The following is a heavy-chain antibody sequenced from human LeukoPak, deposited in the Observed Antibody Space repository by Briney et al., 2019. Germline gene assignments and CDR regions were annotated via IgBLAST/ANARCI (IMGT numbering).Heavy chain of an antibody. V-gene: IGHV4-39*07. Sequence: SETLSLTCTVSGGSISSSSYYWGWIRQPPGKGLEWIGSIYYSGSTYYNPSLKSRVIISVDTSKNQFSLKLSSVTAADTAVYYCARGEGHDFWSGYRYYFDYWGQGTLVTVSS. J-gene: IGHJ4*02. CDR1: GGSISSSSYY. D-gene: IGHD3-3*01. CDR3: ARGEGHDFWSGYRYYFDY. CDR2: IYYSGST.